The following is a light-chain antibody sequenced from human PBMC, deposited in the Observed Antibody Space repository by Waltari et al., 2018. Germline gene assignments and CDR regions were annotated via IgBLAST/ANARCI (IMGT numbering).Light chain of an antibody. CDR1: QYVKNN. CDR3: QEYDSLPIT. V-gene: IGKV1-5*03. Sequence: DIQMTKSPSTLPAYVGDRVTITCRASQYVKNNLAWFQQKPGKAPKVLIHKASRLESGVPSRFSGSGFGTEFILSISSLQPDDFATYYCQEYDSLPITFGGGTKVEIK. CDR2: KAS. J-gene: IGKJ4*01.